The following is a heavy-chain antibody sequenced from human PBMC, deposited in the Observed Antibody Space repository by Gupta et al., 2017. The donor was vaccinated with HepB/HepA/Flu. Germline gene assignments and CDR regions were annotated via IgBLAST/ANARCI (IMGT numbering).Heavy chain of an antibody. V-gene: IGHV1-69*06. CDR1: GGTFSSYA. D-gene: IGHD3-22*01. CDR3: ARAGNYYDSSGYSPAAFDI. J-gene: IGHJ3*02. CDR2: IIPIFGTA. Sequence: QVQLVQSGAEVKKPGSSVKVSCKASGGTFSSYAISWVRQAPGQGLEWMGGIIPIFGTANYAQKFQGRVTITADKSTSTAYMELSSLRSEDTAVYYCARAGNYYDSSGYSPAAFDIWGQGTMVTVSS.